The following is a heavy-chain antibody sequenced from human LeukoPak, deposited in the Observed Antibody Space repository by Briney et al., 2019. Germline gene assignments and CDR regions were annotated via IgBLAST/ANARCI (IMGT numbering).Heavy chain of an antibody. D-gene: IGHD2-2*01. CDR2: ISAYNGNT. Sequence: ASVKVSCKASGYTFTSYGISWVRQAPGQGLEWMGWISAYNGNTNYAQKLQGRVTMTTDTSTSTAYMELRSLRPDDTAVYYCARLVVVPAAILPDYWGQGTLVTVSS. J-gene: IGHJ4*02. CDR1: GYTFTSYG. V-gene: IGHV1-18*04. CDR3: ARLVVVPAAILPDY.